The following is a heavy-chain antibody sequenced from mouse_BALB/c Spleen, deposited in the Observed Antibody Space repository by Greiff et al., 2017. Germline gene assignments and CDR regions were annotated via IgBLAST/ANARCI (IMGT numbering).Heavy chain of an antibody. V-gene: IGHV1-5*01. D-gene: IGHD2-2*01. Sequence: EVQLQQSGTVLARPGASVKMSCKASGYTFTSYWMPWVKQRPGQGLEWIGAIYPGNSDTSYNQKFKGKAKLTAVTSTSTAYMELSSLTNEDSAVYYCTRWLPRESAMDYWGQGTSVTVSS. CDR3: TRWLPRESAMDY. CDR1: GYTFTSYW. J-gene: IGHJ4*01. CDR2: IYPGNSDT.